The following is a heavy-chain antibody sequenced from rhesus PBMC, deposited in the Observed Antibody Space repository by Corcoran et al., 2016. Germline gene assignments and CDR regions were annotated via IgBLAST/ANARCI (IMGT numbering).Heavy chain of an antibody. CDR3: ARGPYSSSPLDY. CDR1: GFSCSDDY. D-gene: IGHD6-43*01. J-gene: IGHJ4*01. Sequence: EVQLVESGGGLAKPGGSLRLSCAASGFSCSDDYMYWVRQAPGKGLEWVSGISYTGGSTYYADSVKGRFTISRENAKNTLYLQMDSLRAEDTAVYYCARGPYSSSPLDYWGQGVLVTVSS. V-gene: IGHV3S18*01. CDR2: ISYTGGST.